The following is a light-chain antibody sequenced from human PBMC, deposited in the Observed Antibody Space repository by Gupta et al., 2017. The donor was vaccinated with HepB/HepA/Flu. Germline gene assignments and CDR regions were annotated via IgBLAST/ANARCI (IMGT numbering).Light chain of an antibody. CDR2: KDS. J-gene: IGLJ3*02. Sequence: SYSLTQPPSVSVSPGQTARITCSGDALPKQYAYWYQQKPGQAPVLVIYKDSERPSGIPERFSGSSSGTTVTLTISGVQAEDEADYYCQSADSSGTPWVFGGGTKLTVL. V-gene: IGLV3-25*03. CDR3: QSADSSGTPWV. CDR1: ALPKQY.